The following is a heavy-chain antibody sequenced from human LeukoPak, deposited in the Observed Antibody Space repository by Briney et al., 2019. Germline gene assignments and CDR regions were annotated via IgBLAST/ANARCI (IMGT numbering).Heavy chain of an antibody. V-gene: IGHV3-11*01. D-gene: IGHD5-18*01. CDR1: GFTFSDYY. Sequence: GGSLRLSCAASGFTFSDYYMSWIRQAPGKGLEWVSYISSSGSTIYYADSVKGRFTISRDNAKNSLYLQMNSLRAEDTAVYYCARVCTLRGGADTAMVITYYYMDVWGKGTTVTVSS. J-gene: IGHJ6*03. CDR3: ARVCTLRGGADTAMVITYYYMDV. CDR2: ISSSGSTI.